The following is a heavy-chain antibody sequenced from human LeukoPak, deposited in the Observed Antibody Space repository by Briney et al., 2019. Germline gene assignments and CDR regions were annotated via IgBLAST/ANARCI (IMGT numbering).Heavy chain of an antibody. J-gene: IGHJ5*02. CDR3: SRVAQSGPTGWFDP. V-gene: IGHV3-23*01. Sequence: PGGSLRLSCEASGFTFSSFWMSWVRQAPGKGLEWVSAISGSGGSTYYADSVKGRFTISRDNPGNVVYLQMDSLRAEDTAVYYCSRVAQSGPTGWFDPWGQGTLVTVSS. CDR2: ISGSGGST. D-gene: IGHD1-1*01. CDR1: GFTFSSFW.